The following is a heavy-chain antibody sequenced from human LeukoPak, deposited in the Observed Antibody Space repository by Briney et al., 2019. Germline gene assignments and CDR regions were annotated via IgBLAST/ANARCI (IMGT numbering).Heavy chain of an antibody. V-gene: IGHV3-23*01. D-gene: IGHD3-22*01. J-gene: IGHJ4*02. CDR2: ISGSGGST. CDR1: GFTFSSYA. Sequence: GGSLRPSCAASGFTFSSYAMSWVRQAPGKGLEWVSAISGSGGSTYYADSVKGRFTISRDNSKNTLYLQMNSLRAEDTAVYYCAKDLQVSYYDSSGYFDYWGQGTLVTVSS. CDR3: AKDLQVSYYDSSGYFDY.